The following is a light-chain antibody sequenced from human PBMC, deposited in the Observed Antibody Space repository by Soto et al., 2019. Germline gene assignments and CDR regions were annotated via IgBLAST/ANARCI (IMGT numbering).Light chain of an antibody. CDR1: SSDVGAYNY. V-gene: IGLV2-14*03. Sequence: QSVLTQPASVSGSPGQSITISCTGTSSDVGAYNYVSWYQQHPGKATKLMIYDVSNRPSGISNRFSGSKSGNTASLTISGLQAEDEADYYCCSYTSSSPYVFGTGTQLTVL. CDR3: CSYTSSSPYV. CDR2: DVS. J-gene: IGLJ1*01.